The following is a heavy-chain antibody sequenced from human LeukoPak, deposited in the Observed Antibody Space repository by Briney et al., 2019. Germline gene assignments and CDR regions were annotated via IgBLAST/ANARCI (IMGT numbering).Heavy chain of an antibody. V-gene: IGHV1-2*02. CDR3: ARADYGDLNWFDP. CDR2: INPNSGGT. CDR1: GYTFTGYY. J-gene: IGHJ5*02. D-gene: IGHD4-17*01. Sequence: GASVNVSCKASGYTFTGYYMHWVRQAPGQGLEWMGWINPNSGGTNYAQKFQGRVTMTRDTSISTAYMELSRLRSDDTAVYYCARADYGDLNWFDPWGQGTLVTVSS.